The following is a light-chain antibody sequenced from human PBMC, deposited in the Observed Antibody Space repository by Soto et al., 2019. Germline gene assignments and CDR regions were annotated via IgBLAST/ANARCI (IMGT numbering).Light chain of an antibody. Sequence: QSALTQPASVSGSPGQSITISCTGTSSDIGGYIYVSWYQHHPGKAPKLIVYEVSNRPSGVSSRFSGSKSGNTASLTISGLQPEDEADYYCGSYAGNNNPHLFGTGTKLTVL. CDR2: EVS. V-gene: IGLV2-14*01. J-gene: IGLJ1*01. CDR3: GSYAGNNNPHL. CDR1: SSDIGGYIY.